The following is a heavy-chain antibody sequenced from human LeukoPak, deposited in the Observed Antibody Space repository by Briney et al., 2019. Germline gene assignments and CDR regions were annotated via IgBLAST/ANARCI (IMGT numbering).Heavy chain of an antibody. CDR2: IKEDGSQK. Sequence: GGSLRLSCAASGFTVRSYYMAWVRQAPGKGLERVAHIKEDGSQKNYVDSVKGRFTISRDNAKNSLYLQMNSLRAEDTAVYYCARDPGGNQNGLDIWGQGTMVTVSS. CDR1: GFTVRSYY. CDR3: ARDPGGNQNGLDI. V-gene: IGHV3-7*01. D-gene: IGHD2-8*01. J-gene: IGHJ3*02.